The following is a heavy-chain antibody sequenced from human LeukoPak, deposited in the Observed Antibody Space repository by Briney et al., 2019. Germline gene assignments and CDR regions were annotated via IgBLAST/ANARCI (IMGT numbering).Heavy chain of an antibody. Sequence: ASVKVSCKASGYTFTSYDINWVRQATGQEPEWMGWMNPNSGNTGYAQKFQGRVTMTRNTSISTAYMELSSLRSEDTAVYYCAREWRYCSSTSCYRVPGGYYGMDVWGQGTTVTVSS. CDR2: MNPNSGNT. D-gene: IGHD2-2*02. V-gene: IGHV1-8*01. CDR3: AREWRYCSSTSCYRVPGGYYGMDV. CDR1: GYTFTSYD. J-gene: IGHJ6*02.